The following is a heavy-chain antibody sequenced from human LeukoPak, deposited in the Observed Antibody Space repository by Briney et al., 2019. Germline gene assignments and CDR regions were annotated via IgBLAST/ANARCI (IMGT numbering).Heavy chain of an antibody. J-gene: IGHJ4*02. CDR1: GFTFSSYW. CDR3: ATTSGTYYYDSSGYYASVQGLFDY. CDR2: IKQDGSEK. Sequence: GGSLRLSCAASGFTFSSYWMSWVRQAPGKGLEWVANIKQDGSEKYYVDSVKGRFTISRDKAKNSLYLQMNSLRAEDTAVYYCATTSGTYYYDSSGYYASVQGLFDYWGQGTLVTVSS. V-gene: IGHV3-7*01. D-gene: IGHD3-22*01.